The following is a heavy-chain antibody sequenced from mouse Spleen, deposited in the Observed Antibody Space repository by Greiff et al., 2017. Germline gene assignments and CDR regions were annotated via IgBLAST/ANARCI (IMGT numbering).Heavy chain of an antibody. Sequence: VQLVESGGGLVKPGGSLKLSCAASGFTFSSYAMSWVRQTPEKRLEWVAAINSNGGSTYYPDTVKDRFTISRDNAKNTLYLQMSSLRSEDTALYYCAPIYDGYYGWFAYWGQGTLVTVSA. CDR1: GFTFSSYA. CDR3: APIYDGYYGWFAY. J-gene: IGHJ3*01. D-gene: IGHD2-3*01. CDR2: INSNGGST. V-gene: IGHV5-6-2*01.